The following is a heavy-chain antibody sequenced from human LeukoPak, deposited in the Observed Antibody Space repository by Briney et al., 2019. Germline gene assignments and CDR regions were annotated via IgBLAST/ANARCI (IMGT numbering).Heavy chain of an antibody. D-gene: IGHD2-8*01. Sequence: GGSLRLSCAASGFTFSAYWMHWVRQAPGKGLVWVSRIKGDGSGTSYADSVKGRFTISRDNAKNTLYLEMNSLRGEDTAVYYCACTSRPIDAWGQGTLVTVSS. CDR1: GFTFSAYW. CDR3: ACTSRPIDA. V-gene: IGHV3-74*01. J-gene: IGHJ5*02. CDR2: IKGDGSGT.